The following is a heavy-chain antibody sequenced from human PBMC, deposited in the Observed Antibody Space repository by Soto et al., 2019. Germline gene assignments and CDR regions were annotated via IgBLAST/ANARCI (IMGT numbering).Heavy chain of an antibody. J-gene: IGHJ4*02. CDR1: DDSINSDKYY. CDR2: IYYRGNA. Sequence: QLQLQESGPGLVKPSETLSLTCSVSDDSINSDKYYWGWIRQPPGKGLEWIGSIYYRGNAYYNPSLQTRATISLDKPKSQFSLKLNYVTAADSAVYFCARLEGLATISYYFDFWGPGALVTVSS. V-gene: IGHV4-39*01. CDR3: ARLEGLATISYYFDF. D-gene: IGHD3-9*01.